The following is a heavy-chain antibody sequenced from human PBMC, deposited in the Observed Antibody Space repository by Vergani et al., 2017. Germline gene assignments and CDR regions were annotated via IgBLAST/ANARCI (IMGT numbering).Heavy chain of an antibody. D-gene: IGHD6-13*01. CDR1: GFTFSSYS. V-gene: IGHV3-21*01. J-gene: IGHJ5*02. CDR3: FFGSSMGWFDP. Sequence: EVQLVESGGGLVKPGGSLRLSCAASGFTFSSYSMNWVRQAPGKGLEWVSSISSSSSYIYYADSVKGRFTISRDNAKNSLYLQMNSLRAEDTAVYYCFFGSSMGWFDPWGQGTLVTVSS. CDR2: ISSSSSYI.